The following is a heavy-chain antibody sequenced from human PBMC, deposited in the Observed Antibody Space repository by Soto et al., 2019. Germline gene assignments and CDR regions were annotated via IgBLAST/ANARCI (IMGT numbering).Heavy chain of an antibody. Sequence: EVQLVETGGGLIQPGGSLRLSCAASGFTVSSNYMSWVRQAPGKVLEWVSVSDSGGSTYYADSVKGRFTISRDNSKNTLYLQRNRLRAEDTAVYYCARSWYYDILTGPTRVYYYGMDDWGQGTTVTVSS. V-gene: IGHV3-53*02. CDR2: SDSGGST. D-gene: IGHD3-9*01. CDR3: ARSWYYDILTGPTRVYYYGMDD. J-gene: IGHJ6*02. CDR1: GFTVSSNY.